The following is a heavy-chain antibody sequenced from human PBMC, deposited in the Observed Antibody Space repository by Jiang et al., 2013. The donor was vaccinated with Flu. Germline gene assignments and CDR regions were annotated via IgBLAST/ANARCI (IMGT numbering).Heavy chain of an antibody. V-gene: IGHV3-7*04. D-gene: IGHD2-2*01. J-gene: IGHJ6*01. CDR3: ARSERLYQLLFSYYGMDV. Sequence: NIKQDGSEKYYVDSVKGRFTISRDNAKNSLYLQMNSLRAEDTAVYYCARSERLYQLLFSYYGMDVWGPRDPRSPSPQ. CDR2: IKQDGSEK.